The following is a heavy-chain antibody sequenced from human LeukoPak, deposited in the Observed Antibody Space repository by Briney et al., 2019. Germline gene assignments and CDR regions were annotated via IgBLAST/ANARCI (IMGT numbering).Heavy chain of an antibody. V-gene: IGHV4-61*02. Sequence: SQTLSLTCTVSGGSISSGSYYWSWIRQPAGKGLEWIGRIYTSGSTNYNPSLKSRVTISVDTSKNQFSLKLSSVTDADTAVYYCARDDSYYDFWSGSYYYGMDVWGQGTTVTVSS. CDR1: GGSISSGSYY. D-gene: IGHD3-3*01. CDR3: ARDDSYYDFWSGSYYYGMDV. J-gene: IGHJ6*02. CDR2: IYTSGST.